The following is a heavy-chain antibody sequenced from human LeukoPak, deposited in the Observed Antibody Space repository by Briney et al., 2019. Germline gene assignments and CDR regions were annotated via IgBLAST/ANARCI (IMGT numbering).Heavy chain of an antibody. D-gene: IGHD1-26*01. CDR1: GFTFSSYS. J-gene: IGHJ4*02. CDR2: ISSSSSYI. CDR3: AKGGKWDVTPFDY. V-gene: IGHV3-21*04. Sequence: GGSLRLSCAASGFTFSSYSMNWVRQAPGKGLEWVSSISSSSSYIYYADSVKGRFTISRDNAKNSLYLQVNSLRAEDTAVYYCAKGGKWDVTPFDYWGQGTLVTVSS.